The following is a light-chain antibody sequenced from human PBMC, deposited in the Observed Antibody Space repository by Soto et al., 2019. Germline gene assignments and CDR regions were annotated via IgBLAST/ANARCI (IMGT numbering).Light chain of an antibody. CDR2: AAS. CDR3: LQHNAYPST. J-gene: IGKJ1*01. Sequence: IQMTQSPSSLSASVGDRVIITCRASQDIRNDVGWYQQKPGKAPKRLIYAASTLQSGVPSRFSGSGSGTEFTFTISSLQPEDFAIYYCLQHNAYPSTFGQGTKVEIK. CDR1: QDIRND. V-gene: IGKV1-17*01.